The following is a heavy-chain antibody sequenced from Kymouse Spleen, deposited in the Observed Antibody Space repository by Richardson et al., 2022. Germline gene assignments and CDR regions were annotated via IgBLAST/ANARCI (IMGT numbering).Heavy chain of an antibody. CDR2: ISYDGSNK. Sequence: QVQLVESGGGVVQPGRSLRLSCAASGFTFSSYGMHWVRQAPGKGLEWVAVISYDGSNKYYADSVKGRFTISRDNSKNTLYLQMNSLRAEDTAVYYCAKDEITGTTAYYYYGMDVWGQGTTVTVSS. J-gene: IGHJ6*02. CDR1: GFTFSSYG. D-gene: IGHD1-7*01. V-gene: IGHV3-30*18. CDR3: AKDEITGTTAYYYYGMDV.